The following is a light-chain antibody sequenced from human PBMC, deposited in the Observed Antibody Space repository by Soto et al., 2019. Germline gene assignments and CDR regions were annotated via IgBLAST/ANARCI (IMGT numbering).Light chain of an antibody. CDR3: QQYNNWPPIT. J-gene: IGKJ5*01. Sequence: EIMMKQSPATLSVSPGERVTLSCRASQNVTSNLAWYQQKPGQAPRLLIYRASTRATDIADRFSGSGSGTEFTLTIGGLQSEDFAVYYCQQYNNWPPITFGQGALLEIK. V-gene: IGKV3-15*01. CDR1: QNVTSN. CDR2: RAS.